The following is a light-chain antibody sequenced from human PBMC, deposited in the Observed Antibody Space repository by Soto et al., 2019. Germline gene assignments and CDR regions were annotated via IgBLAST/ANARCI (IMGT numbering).Light chain of an antibody. Sequence: QSVLTQPASVSGASGKKVTISCTGSSSNIGAAFDVHWYQQLPGTAPKLLIYRNTNRPSGVPDRFSGSKSGASASLAITGLQAEDEGDYYCQSYDRSLSGSWVFGGGTKLTVL. CDR2: RNT. CDR3: QSYDRSLSGSWV. CDR1: SSNIGAAFD. J-gene: IGLJ3*02. V-gene: IGLV1-40*01.